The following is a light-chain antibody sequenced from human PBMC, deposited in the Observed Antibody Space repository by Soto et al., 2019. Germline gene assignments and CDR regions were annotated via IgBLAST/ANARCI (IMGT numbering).Light chain of an antibody. V-gene: IGKV1-27*01. CDR1: QGISNY. Sequence: DIQMTQSPSSLSASVGDRVTISCRASQGISNYLAWYQQKPGKAPRLLIYAASSLQSGVSFRFNGSGSGTEFTLTISSLQPEDVATYYCQNYNWPPFTFGPGTKVDIK. CDR2: AAS. CDR3: QNYNWPPFT. J-gene: IGKJ3*01.